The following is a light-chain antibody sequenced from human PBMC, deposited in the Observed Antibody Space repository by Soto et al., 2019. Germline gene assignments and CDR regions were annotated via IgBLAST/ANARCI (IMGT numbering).Light chain of an antibody. CDR2: GNS. Sequence: QSVLTQPPSVSGAPGQRVTISCTGSSSNIGAGYDVHWYQQLPGTAPKLLIYGNSNRPSGVTDRFSGSKSGTSASLASTGLQAEDVADYYCQSYDSSLSGFVVFGGGTKVTVL. J-gene: IGLJ2*01. CDR3: QSYDSSLSGFVV. V-gene: IGLV1-40*01. CDR1: SSNIGAGYD.